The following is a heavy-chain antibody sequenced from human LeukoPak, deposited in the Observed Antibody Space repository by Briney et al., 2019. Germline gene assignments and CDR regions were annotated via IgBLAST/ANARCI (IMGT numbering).Heavy chain of an antibody. V-gene: IGHV1-2*02. J-gene: IGHJ4*02. CDR2: INPNSGGT. D-gene: IGHD3-22*01. Sequence: ASVKVSCKASGYTFTGYYMHWVRQAPGQGLEWMGWINPNSGGTNYAQKFQGRVTMTRDTSISTAYMELSRLRSDDTAVYYCARVVPHARQYDSSGYDYWGQGTLVTVSS. CDR1: GYTFTGYY. CDR3: ARVVPHARQYDSSGYDY.